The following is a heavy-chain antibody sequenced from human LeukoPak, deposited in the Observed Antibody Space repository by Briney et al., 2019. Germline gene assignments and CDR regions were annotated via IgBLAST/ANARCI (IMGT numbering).Heavy chain of an antibody. V-gene: IGHV4-38-2*01. CDR1: GYSVSSGFF. Sequence: SETLSLTCAVSGYSVSSGFFWGRIRQPPGKGLEWIATIYHNGITHYNPSLKSRATISVDTSKNQFSLKMSSVTAADTAVYYCTRGVALSDHGIIDSWGQGTLATVSS. CDR3: TRGVALSDHGIIDS. D-gene: IGHD1-1*01. J-gene: IGHJ4*02. CDR2: IYHNGIT.